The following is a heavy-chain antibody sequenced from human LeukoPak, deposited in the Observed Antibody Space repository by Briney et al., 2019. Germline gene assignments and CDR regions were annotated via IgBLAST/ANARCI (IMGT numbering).Heavy chain of an antibody. CDR2: ISDSVSGGST. CDR3: AKDRTGYSYGYFLSP. D-gene: IGHD5-18*01. J-gene: IGHJ5*02. CDR1: GFTFNNYA. V-gene: IGHV3-23*01. Sequence: PGGSLRLSCAASGFTFNNYAMTWVRQAPGKGLEWASTISDSVSGGSTYYADSVKGRLTMSRDNSKNTLYLQMNSLRAEDTAVYYCAKDRTGYSYGYFLSPWGQGTLVTVSS.